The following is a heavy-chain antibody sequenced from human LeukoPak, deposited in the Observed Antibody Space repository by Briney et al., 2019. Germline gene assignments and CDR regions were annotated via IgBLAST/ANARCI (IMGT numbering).Heavy chain of an antibody. CDR1: GYTFTGYY. Sequence: ASVKVSCKASGYTFTGYYMHWVRQAPGQGLEWMGWINPNSGGTNYAQKFQGRVTMTRDTSISTAYMELSRLRSDDTAVYYCARGGGATAYYDFWSGYYTGEWFDPWGQGTLVTVSS. J-gene: IGHJ5*02. CDR2: INPNSGGT. CDR3: ARGGGATAYYDFWSGYYTGEWFDP. V-gene: IGHV1-2*02. D-gene: IGHD3-3*01.